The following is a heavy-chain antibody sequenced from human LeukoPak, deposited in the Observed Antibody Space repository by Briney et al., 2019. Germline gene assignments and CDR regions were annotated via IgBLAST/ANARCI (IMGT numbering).Heavy chain of an antibody. D-gene: IGHD3-22*01. CDR1: GFSLNTRGVR. CDR3: AHRKNYYDSSVFDN. J-gene: IGHJ4*02. V-gene: IGHV2-5*02. CDR2: IYWDDDR. Sequence: SGPTLVNPTQTLTLTCTFSGFSLNTRGVRVGCIRQPPGRALEWLALIYWDDDRRYSPSLKSRLTITKDTSRNQVVLTMTNMDPVDAATYFCAHRKNYYDSSVFDNWGQGTLVTVSS.